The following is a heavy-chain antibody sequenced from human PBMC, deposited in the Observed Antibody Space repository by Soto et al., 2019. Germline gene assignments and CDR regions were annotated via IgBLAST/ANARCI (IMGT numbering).Heavy chain of an antibody. Sequence: QVQLVESGGGLVKPGGSLRLSCAASGFTFRDYYMSWIRQAPGRGLEWLSYINRNGKNRDYADSVRGRFTISRDNAKTSLYLEMNGLSVEDTAVYYCARRRRTDMDDIVLMHDFDFWGQGTLVTVSS. CDR2: INRNGKNR. D-gene: IGHD2-8*01. CDR3: ARRRRTDMDDIVLMHDFDF. J-gene: IGHJ4*02. CDR1: GFTFRDYY. V-gene: IGHV3-11*01.